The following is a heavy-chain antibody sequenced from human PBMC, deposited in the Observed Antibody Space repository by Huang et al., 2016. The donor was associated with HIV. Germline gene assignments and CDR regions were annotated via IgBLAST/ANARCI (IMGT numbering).Heavy chain of an antibody. Sequence: LVESGGGVVQPGGSRRLFCAGSTATFKAYWMSWVRRRPGQGLEGVANIIQDGSEKYYMDSVEGRFNISRDNVKKLLFLEMNNLRVADTAVYYCATKASAMDIWGQGTTVIVSS. CDR1: TATFKAYW. CDR2: IIQDGSEK. D-gene: IGHD1-7*01. CDR3: ATKASAMDI. J-gene: IGHJ6*02. V-gene: IGHV3-7*01.